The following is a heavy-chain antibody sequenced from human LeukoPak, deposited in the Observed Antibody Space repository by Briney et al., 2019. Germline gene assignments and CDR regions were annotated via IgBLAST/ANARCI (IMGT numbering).Heavy chain of an antibody. J-gene: IGHJ4*02. CDR1: GGSISSVSYY. CDR3: ARESGYYGSGSYYD. D-gene: IGHD3-10*01. CDR2: IYSSGST. Sequence: SETLSLTCTVSGGSISSVSYYWSWIRQPAGKGLEWIGRIYSSGSTNYNPSLKSRVIISVDTSKNQFSLKLNSVTAADTAVYYCARESGYYGSGSYYDWGQGTLVTVSS. V-gene: IGHV4-61*02.